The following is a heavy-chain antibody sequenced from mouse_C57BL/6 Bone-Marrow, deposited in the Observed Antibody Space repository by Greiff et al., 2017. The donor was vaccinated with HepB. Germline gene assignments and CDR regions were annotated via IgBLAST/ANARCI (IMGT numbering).Heavy chain of an antibody. V-gene: IGHV1-81*01. Sequence: QVQLKESGAELARPGASVKLSCKASGYTFTSYGISWVKQRTGQGLEWIGEIYPRSGNTYYNEKFKGKATLTADKSSSTAYMELRSLTSEDSAVYFCARGAINSWFAYWGQGTLVTVSA. CDR3: ARGAINSWFAY. CDR1: GYTFTSYG. D-gene: IGHD2-4*01. CDR2: IYPRSGNT. J-gene: IGHJ3*01.